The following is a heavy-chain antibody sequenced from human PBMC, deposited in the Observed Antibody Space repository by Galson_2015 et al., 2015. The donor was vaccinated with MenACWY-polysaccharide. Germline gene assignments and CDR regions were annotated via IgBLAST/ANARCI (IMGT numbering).Heavy chain of an antibody. J-gene: IGHJ6*02. Sequence: SLRLSCEASGFTFADYAMHWVRQAPGKGLEWVSGISWNSGSIGYADSVKGRFTISRDNAKNSLYLQMNSLSAEDTALYYCAKDVCIGSIFGVARYCGMDVWVQGTTGTVSS. CDR2: ISWNSGSI. CDR1: GFTFADYA. CDR3: AKDVCIGSIFGVARYCGMDV. D-gene: IGHD3-3*01. V-gene: IGHV3-9*01.